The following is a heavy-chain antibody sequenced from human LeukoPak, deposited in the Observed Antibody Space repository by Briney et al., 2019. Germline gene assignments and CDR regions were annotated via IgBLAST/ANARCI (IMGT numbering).Heavy chain of an antibody. V-gene: IGHV3-43*01. Sequence: PGGSLRLSSAAPRFTFYDYTFHSVRHAPGKGLEWVSLITWDGGTTYYADSVKGRFTISRDNSKNSVYLQMNSLRTEDTALYYCTKDRYCTTTSCPLDYWGQGTLVTVSS. CDR2: ITWDGGTT. J-gene: IGHJ4*02. D-gene: IGHD2-2*01. CDR3: TKDRYCTTTSCPLDY. CDR1: RFTFYDYT.